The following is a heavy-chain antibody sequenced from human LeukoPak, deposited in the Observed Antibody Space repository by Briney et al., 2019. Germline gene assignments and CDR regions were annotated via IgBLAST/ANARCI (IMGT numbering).Heavy chain of an antibody. J-gene: IGHJ4*02. CDR1: GGSISSTYYY. Sequence: PSETLSLTCTVSGGSISSTYYYWGWIRQPPGKGLEWIAYIYYTGSTSYNPSLKSRVTVSVDTSKNQFSLKLSSVTAADTAVYYCARGSGYTYGYPFDSWGQGTLVTVSS. CDR3: ARGSGYTYGYPFDS. V-gene: IGHV4-61*05. D-gene: IGHD5-18*01. CDR2: IYYTGST.